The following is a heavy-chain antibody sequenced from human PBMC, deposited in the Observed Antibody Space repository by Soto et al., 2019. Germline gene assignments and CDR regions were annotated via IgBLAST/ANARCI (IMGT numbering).Heavy chain of an antibody. D-gene: IGHD5-18*01. Sequence: SETLSLTCAVSGGSISSSNWWSWVRQPPGKGLEWIGEIYHSGSTNYNPSLKSRVTISVDKSKSKFSLKMSSVTAADTAVYYCARRVTAMVVPPRYYFDYWGQGTLVTVSS. CDR3: ARRVTAMVVPPRYYFDY. V-gene: IGHV4-4*02. CDR2: IYHSGST. J-gene: IGHJ4*02. CDR1: GGSISSSNW.